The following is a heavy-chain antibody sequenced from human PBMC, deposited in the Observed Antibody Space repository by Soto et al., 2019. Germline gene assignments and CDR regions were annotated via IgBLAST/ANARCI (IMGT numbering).Heavy chain of an antibody. CDR1: GYSFTSYW. CDR3: ASGVAGDYYYYGMDV. J-gene: IGHJ6*02. V-gene: IGHV5-10-1*01. Sequence: GESLKISCKGSGYSFTSYWISWVRQMPGKGLEWMGRIDPSDSYTNYSPSFQGHVTISADKFISTAYLQWSSLKASDTAMYYCASGVAGDYYYYGMDVWGQGTTVTVSS. D-gene: IGHD6-19*01. CDR2: IDPSDSYT.